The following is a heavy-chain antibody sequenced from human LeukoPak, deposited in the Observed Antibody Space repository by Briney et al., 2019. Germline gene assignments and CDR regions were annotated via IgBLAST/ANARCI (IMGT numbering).Heavy chain of an antibody. CDR2: IYYSGST. D-gene: IGHD1-26*01. V-gene: IGHV4-59*01. CDR3: ARGVNSGYFDY. CDR1: GGSISSYY. Sequence: PSETLSLTCTVSGGSISSYYWTWIRQPPGKGLEWIGYIYYSGSTNYNPSLKSRVTISVDTSKNQFSLKLTSVTAADTAVYYCARGVNSGYFDYCGQGTLVTVSS. J-gene: IGHJ4*02.